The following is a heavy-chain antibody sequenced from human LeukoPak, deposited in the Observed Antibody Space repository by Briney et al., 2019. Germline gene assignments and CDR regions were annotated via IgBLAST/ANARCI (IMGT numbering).Heavy chain of an antibody. CDR2: IYYSGST. D-gene: IGHD1-26*01. V-gene: IGHV4-59*12. Sequence: SETLSLTCTVSGGSISSYYWSWIRQTPGKGLEWIGYIYYSGSTNFNPSLKSRVTISVDKSKNQFSLKLSSVTAADTAVYYCARDKWELFYFDYWGQGTLVTVSS. CDR3: ARDKWELFYFDY. CDR1: GGSISSYY. J-gene: IGHJ4*02.